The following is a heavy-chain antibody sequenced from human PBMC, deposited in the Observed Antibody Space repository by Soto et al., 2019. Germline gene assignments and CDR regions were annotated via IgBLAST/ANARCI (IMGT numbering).Heavy chain of an antibody. J-gene: IGHJ5*01. D-gene: IGHD2-2*01. CDR1: GFTFSSYS. CDR2: LSSSRSTI. Sequence: EVQLVESGGGLVQPGGSLRLSCAASGFTFSSYSMNWVRQAPGKGREWVSYLSSSRSTIYYADSVKGRFTISRDNAKNPRYRQMNSLRAEDTAVYYCARDCPGSSTTCYGNEWFDSWGQGTLVTVSS. CDR3: ARDCPGSSTTCYGNEWFDS. V-gene: IGHV3-48*01.